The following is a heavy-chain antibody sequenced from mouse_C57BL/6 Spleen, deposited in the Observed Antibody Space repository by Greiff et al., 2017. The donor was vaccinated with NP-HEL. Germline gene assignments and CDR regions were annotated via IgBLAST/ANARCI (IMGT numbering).Heavy chain of an antibody. J-gene: IGHJ2*01. Sequence: EVKLMESGPGLAKPSQTLSLTCSVTGYSITSDYWNWIRKFPGNKLEYMGYISYSGSTYYNLSLKSRISLTPDTSKNQYYLQLNSMTTEDTATYYCAVYYDGGYYYDYWGQGTTLTVSS. CDR3: AVYYDGGYYYDY. CDR1: GYSITSDY. CDR2: ISYSGST. D-gene: IGHD2-12*01. V-gene: IGHV3-8*01.